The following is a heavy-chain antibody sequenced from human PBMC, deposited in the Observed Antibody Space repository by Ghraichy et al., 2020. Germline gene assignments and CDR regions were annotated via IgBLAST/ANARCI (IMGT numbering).Heavy chain of an antibody. V-gene: IGHV3-21*06. Sequence: GGSLRLSCAASGFTLSDSCINWVRQAPGKGLEWVSSISGDGSYIYYADSVKGRFTISKDHAKNSLYLQMHSLRAEDSAVYYCTRDPRYNWINGLDPWGQGTLVTVAS. CDR1: GFTLSDSC. D-gene: IGHD1-20*01. CDR2: ISGDGSYI. J-gene: IGHJ5*02. CDR3: TRDPRYNWINGLDP.